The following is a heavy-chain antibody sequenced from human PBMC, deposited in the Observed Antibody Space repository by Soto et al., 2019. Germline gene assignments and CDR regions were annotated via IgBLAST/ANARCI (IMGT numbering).Heavy chain of an antibody. Sequence: PGESLKISCKGSGYSFTSYWIGWVRQMPGKGLEWMGIIYPGDSDTRYSPSFQGQVTISADKSISTAYLQWSSLKASDTAMYYCARHFASMVRGVINPTYYYYYGMDVWGQGTTVTVS. J-gene: IGHJ6*02. V-gene: IGHV5-51*01. CDR2: IYPGDSDT. CDR1: GYSFTSYW. D-gene: IGHD3-10*01. CDR3: ARHFASMVRGVINPTYYYYYGMDV.